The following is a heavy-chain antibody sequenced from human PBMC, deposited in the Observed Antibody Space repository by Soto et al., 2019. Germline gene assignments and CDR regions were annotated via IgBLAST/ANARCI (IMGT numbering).Heavy chain of an antibody. CDR3: AKDQASGQGSFDS. V-gene: IGHV3-30*18. J-gene: IGHJ4*02. CDR2: ISYDGSNQ. Sequence: GGSLRLSCAASGFTFNIYGMHWVRQAPDKGLEWVALISYDGSNQYYADSVKGRFTISRDNSKNTLSLQMNSLRADDTAVYYCAKDQASGQGSFDSWGQGTLVTVSS. CDR1: GFTFNIYG.